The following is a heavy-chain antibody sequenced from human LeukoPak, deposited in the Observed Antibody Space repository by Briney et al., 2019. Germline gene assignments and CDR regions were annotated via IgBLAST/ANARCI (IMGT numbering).Heavy chain of an antibody. J-gene: IGHJ4*02. CDR3: AKDRSDSGWLGY. CDR1: GFTFDDYA. V-gene: IGHV3-9*01. D-gene: IGHD6-19*01. Sequence: PGGSLRLSCAASGFTFDDYAMHWVRHAPGKGLEWVSGISWNSGSIGYADSVKGRFTISRDNAKNSLYLQMNSLRAEDTALYYCAKDRSDSGWLGYWGQGTLVTVSS. CDR2: ISWNSGSI.